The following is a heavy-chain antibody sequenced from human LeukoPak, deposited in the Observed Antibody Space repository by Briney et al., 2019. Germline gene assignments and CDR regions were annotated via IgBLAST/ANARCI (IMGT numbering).Heavy chain of an antibody. J-gene: IGHJ4*02. Sequence: SETLSLTCAVYGGSFSGYYWSWIRQPPGKGLEWIGEINHSGSTNYNPSLKSRVTISVDTSKNQFSLKLSSVTAADTAVYYCARRRWLQFGEDYWGQGTLVTVSS. CDR2: INHSGST. D-gene: IGHD5-24*01. CDR1: GGSFSGYY. V-gene: IGHV4-34*01. CDR3: ARRRWLQFGEDY.